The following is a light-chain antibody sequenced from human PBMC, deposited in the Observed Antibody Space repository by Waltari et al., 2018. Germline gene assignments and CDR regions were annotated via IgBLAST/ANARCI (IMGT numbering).Light chain of an antibody. CDR2: DVN. CDR1: SSDVGGYNF. Sequence: QSALTQPRSVSGSPGQSVTIPCTGTSSDVGGYNFVSWYQQYPGKAPKLVIYDVNKRPSGVPDRFSGSKSGNTASLIISGLQTEDEADYYCCSYAGYYTVFGGGTKVAVL. J-gene: IGLJ3*02. V-gene: IGLV2-11*01. CDR3: CSYAGYYTV.